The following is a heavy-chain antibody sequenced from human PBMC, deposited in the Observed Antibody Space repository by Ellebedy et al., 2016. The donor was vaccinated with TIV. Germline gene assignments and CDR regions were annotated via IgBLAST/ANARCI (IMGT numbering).Heavy chain of an antibody. CDR2: IHYSGST. V-gene: IGHV4-59*01. J-gene: IGHJ6*02. Sequence: SETLSLTCTVSGDSISGDFWTWIRQSPGRPMEYIGYIHYSGSTNYNPSLKSRVTISLDTSKNQFSLNLKSVTFADTAVYYCARDRGTIVRGVSYYNGLDVWGQGTTVTASS. CDR3: ARDRGTIVRGVSYYNGLDV. CDR1: GDSISGDF. D-gene: IGHD3-10*01.